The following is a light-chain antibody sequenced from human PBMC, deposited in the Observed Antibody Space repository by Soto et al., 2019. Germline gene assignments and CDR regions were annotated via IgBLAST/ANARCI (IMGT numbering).Light chain of an antibody. CDR3: AAWDDSLNGYV. CDR2: DVT. Sequence: QSALTQARSVSGSPGQSVAISCTGTSSDVGNYNYVSWYQQHPGKAPKLMIYDVTKRPSGVPDRFSGSKSGNTASLTISGLQAEDEADYYCAAWDDSLNGYVFGTGTKLTVL. V-gene: IGLV2-11*01. CDR1: SSDVGNYNY. J-gene: IGLJ1*01.